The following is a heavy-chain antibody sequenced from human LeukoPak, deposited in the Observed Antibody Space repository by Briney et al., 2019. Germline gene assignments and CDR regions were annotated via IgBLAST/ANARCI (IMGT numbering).Heavy chain of an antibody. V-gene: IGHV4-39*07. J-gene: IGHJ3*02. CDR2: IYYSGST. Sequence: SETLSLTCTISGGSTSRGSYYWGWIRQPPGKGLEWIGSIYYSGSTYINPSLQSRVTISVDTSKNQFSLKLSSVTAADTAVYYCARSYKWNGYAFDIWGQGTMVTVSS. CDR1: GGSTSRGSYY. D-gene: IGHD1-20*01. CDR3: ARSYKWNGYAFDI.